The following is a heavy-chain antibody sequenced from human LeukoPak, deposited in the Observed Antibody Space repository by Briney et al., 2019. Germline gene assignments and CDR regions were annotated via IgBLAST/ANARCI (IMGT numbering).Heavy chain of an antibody. D-gene: IGHD5-18*01. CDR2: ISSSSSYI. V-gene: IGHV3-21*01. CDR3: ARDSRGYSYGYGDY. Sequence: GGSLRLSCAASGFTFSSYSMNWVRQAPGKGLEWASSISSSSSYIYYADSVKGRFTISRDNAKNSLYLQMNSLRAEDTAVYYCARDSRGYSYGYGDYWGQGTLVTVSS. J-gene: IGHJ4*02. CDR1: GFTFSSYS.